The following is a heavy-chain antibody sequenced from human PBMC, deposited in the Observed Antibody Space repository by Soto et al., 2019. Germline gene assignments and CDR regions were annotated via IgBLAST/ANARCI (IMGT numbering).Heavy chain of an antibody. CDR2: IWYDGRNK. CDR1: GFTFSSYG. D-gene: IGHD6-19*01. CDR3: ASLLPDRKYYSSGEIFDY. V-gene: IGHV3-33*01. Sequence: QVQLVESGGGVVQPGRSLRRSCAASGFTFSSYGMHWVRQAPGKGLEWVAVIWYDGRNKYYADSVKGRFTISRDNSKNTLDLQMNSLRAEDTAVYSCASLLPDRKYYSSGEIFDYWGQGNMVTVSS. J-gene: IGHJ4*02.